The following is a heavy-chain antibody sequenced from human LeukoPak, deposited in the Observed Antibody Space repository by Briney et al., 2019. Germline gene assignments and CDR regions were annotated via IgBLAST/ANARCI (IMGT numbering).Heavy chain of an antibody. CDR2: IKQDGGEK. D-gene: IGHD5-24*01. J-gene: IGHJ3*02. CDR3: ARDADLGATISGAFDI. Sequence: PGGSLRHSCAASGFTFSRYWMSWVRQAPGKGLEWVASIKQDGGEKYYVDSVKGRFTVSRDNAKNSVYVQMSRLRVEDTAIYYCARDADLGATISGAFDIWGQGRKVTVSS. V-gene: IGHV3-7*01. CDR1: GFTFSRYW.